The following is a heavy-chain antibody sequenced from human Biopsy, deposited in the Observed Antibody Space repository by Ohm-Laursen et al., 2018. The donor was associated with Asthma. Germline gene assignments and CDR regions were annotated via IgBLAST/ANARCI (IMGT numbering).Heavy chain of an antibody. CDR3: ARGYSGSDRIVYYYSGLEV. J-gene: IGHJ6*02. D-gene: IGHD5-12*01. CDR1: GGTFDIYP. Sequence: GSSVKVSCKDPGGTFDIYPISWVRQAPGQGLEWMGGIIPVFASAIYSQKFQGRVTITADESRSTAYMELNSLRSEDTAVYYCARGYSGSDRIVYYYSGLEVWGQGTTVTVSS. CDR2: IIPVFASA. V-gene: IGHV1-69*01.